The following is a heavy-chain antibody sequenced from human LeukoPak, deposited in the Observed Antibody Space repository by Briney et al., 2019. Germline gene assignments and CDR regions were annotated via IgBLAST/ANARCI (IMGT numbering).Heavy chain of an antibody. CDR3: AREGRWFGELRSHYYYGMDV. CDR1: GFTFSSYS. V-gene: IGHV3-21*01. Sequence: PGGSLSLSCAASGFTFSSYSMNWVRQAPGKGLEWVSSISSSSSYIYYADSVKGRFTISRDNAKNSLYLQMNSLRAEDTAVYYCAREGRWFGELRSHYYYGMDVWGQGTTVTVSS. D-gene: IGHD3-10*01. CDR2: ISSSSSYI. J-gene: IGHJ6*02.